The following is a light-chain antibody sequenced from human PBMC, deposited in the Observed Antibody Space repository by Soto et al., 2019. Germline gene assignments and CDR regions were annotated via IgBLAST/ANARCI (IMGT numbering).Light chain of an antibody. CDR3: QQYNNWPPYT. Sequence: EIVMTQSPATLSVSPGERATLSCRASQGVSNTLAWRQQKPGQAPRLVIYAASTRATGVPARFSGSGSATEFTLTISSLQSEAFAIYSCQQYNNWPPYTVGQGTKVDI. V-gene: IGKV3-15*01. J-gene: IGKJ2*01. CDR1: QGVSNT. CDR2: AAS.